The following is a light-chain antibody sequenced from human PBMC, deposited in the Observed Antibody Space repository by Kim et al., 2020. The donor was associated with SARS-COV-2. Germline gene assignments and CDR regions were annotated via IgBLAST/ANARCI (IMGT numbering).Light chain of an antibody. CDR3: EQRRSWPLT. CDR1: QSVGTF. V-gene: IGKV3-11*01. CDR2: DAS. J-gene: IGKJ4*01. Sequence: LSPGERATLPCRVSQSVGTFLAWYQQKSGQAPRLLSYDASNRATGIPARFSGSGSGTDFTLTISSLEPEDCAVYYCEQRRSWPLTFGGGTKVDIK.